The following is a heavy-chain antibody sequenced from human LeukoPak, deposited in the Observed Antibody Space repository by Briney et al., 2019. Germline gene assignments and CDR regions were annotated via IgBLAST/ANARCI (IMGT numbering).Heavy chain of an antibody. V-gene: IGHV3-21*01. J-gene: IGHJ4*02. D-gene: IGHD5-18*01. CDR3: ARDAEGRRYSPQDY. Sequence: GGSLRLSCKASGFIFSAYGMHWVRQAPGKGLEWVSSISSSSSYIYYADSVKGRFTISRDNAKNSVFLQMSSLRVDDTAVYYCARDAEGRRYSPQDYWGQGTLVTVSS. CDR1: GFIFSAYG. CDR2: ISSSSSYI.